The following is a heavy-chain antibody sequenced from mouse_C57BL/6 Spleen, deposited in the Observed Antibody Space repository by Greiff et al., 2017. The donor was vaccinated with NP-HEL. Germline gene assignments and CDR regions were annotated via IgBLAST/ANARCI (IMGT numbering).Heavy chain of an antibody. D-gene: IGHD1-1*01. CDR3: AHGGTTTVDYFDY. CDR1: GYTFTSYW. V-gene: IGHV1-55*01. Sequence: VQLQQSGAELVKPGASVKMSCKASGYTFTSYWITWVKQRPGQGLEWIGDIYPGSGSTNYNEKFKSKATLTVDTSSSTAYMQLSSLTSEDSAVYYCAHGGTTTVDYFDYWGQGTTLTVSS. CDR2: IYPGSGST. J-gene: IGHJ2*01.